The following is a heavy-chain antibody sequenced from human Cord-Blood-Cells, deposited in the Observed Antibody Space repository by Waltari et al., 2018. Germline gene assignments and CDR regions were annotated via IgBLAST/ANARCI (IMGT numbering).Heavy chain of an antibody. D-gene: IGHD6-19*01. CDR1: GGTFSSYA. J-gene: IGHJ4*02. CDR2: IIPILGIA. V-gene: IGHV1-69*09. CDR3: ARELAGPYYFDY. Sequence: QVQLVQSGAEVKKPRSSVTVSCKASGGTFSSYAISWVRQAPGQGLEWMERIIPILGIANYAQKFQGRVTITADKSTSTAYMELSSLRSEDTAVYYCARELAGPYYFDYWGQGTLVTVSS.